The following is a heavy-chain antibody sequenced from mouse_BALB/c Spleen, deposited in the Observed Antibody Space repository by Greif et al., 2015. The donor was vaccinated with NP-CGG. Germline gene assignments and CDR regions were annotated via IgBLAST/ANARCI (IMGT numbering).Heavy chain of an antibody. D-gene: IGHD2-1*01. V-gene: IGHV1-69*01. CDR1: GYTFTDYW. J-gene: IGHJ1*01. CDR2: IDTSDSYT. CDR3: ARIPIYYGNWYFDV. Sequence: QVQLQQSGAELVMPGASVKMSCKASGYTFTDYWMHWVKQRPGQGLEWIGAIDTSDSYTSYNQKFKGKATLTVDVSSSTAYMQLSSLTSEDSAVYYCARIPIYYGNWYFDVWGAGTTVTVSS.